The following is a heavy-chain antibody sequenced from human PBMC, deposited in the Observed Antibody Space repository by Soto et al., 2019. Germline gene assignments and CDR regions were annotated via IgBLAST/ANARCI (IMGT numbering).Heavy chain of an antibody. Sequence: GGSMILSCAASGFNFSSYIMNWVRQTPGKGLEWVSYISSSSSTIYYADSVKGRFTISRDNAKNSLYLQMNSLRDEDTAVYYCARGGDFWSGYSYYYYYYGMDVWGQGTTVTVSS. V-gene: IGHV3-48*02. D-gene: IGHD3-3*01. CDR1: GFNFSSYI. CDR2: ISSSSSTI. CDR3: ARGGDFWSGYSYYYYYYGMDV. J-gene: IGHJ6*02.